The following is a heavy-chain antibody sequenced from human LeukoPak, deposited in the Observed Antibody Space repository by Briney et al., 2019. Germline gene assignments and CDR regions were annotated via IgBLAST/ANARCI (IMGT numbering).Heavy chain of an antibody. CDR2: INHSGST. Sequence: SETLSLTCAVYGGSLSGYYWSWIRQPPGKGLEWIGEINHSGSTNYNPSLKSRVTISVDTSKNQFSLKLSSVTAADTAVYYCARALRFGELLYEVFDYWGQGTLVTVSS. D-gene: IGHD3-10*01. CDR1: GGSLSGYY. J-gene: IGHJ4*02. V-gene: IGHV4-34*01. CDR3: ARALRFGELLYEVFDY.